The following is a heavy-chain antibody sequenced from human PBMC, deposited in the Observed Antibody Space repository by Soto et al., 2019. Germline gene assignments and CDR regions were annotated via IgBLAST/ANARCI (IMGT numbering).Heavy chain of an antibody. Sequence: GGSLRLSCAVSGLTFSDHYMGWVRQSPGKGLDWVGRIRDRVHSYSTEYAASVKCRFTISRDDSRNSLYLQMTSLKMEDTAVFYCVSLWSVTGSRDYWGRGTLVTVSS. J-gene: IGHJ4*02. V-gene: IGHV3-72*01. CDR2: IRDRVHSYST. D-gene: IGHD2-21*01. CDR1: GLTFSDHY. CDR3: VSLWSVTGSRDY.